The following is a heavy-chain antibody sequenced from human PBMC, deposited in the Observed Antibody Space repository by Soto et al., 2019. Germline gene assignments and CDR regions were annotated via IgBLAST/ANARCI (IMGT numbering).Heavy chain of an antibody. CDR1: GFTFSSYS. CDR3: ARGLSRYYYYYGMDV. CDR2: ISSSSSYI. J-gene: IGHJ6*02. Sequence: EVQLVESGGGLVKPGGSLRLSCAASGFTFSSYSMNWVRQAPGKGLEWVSSISSSSSYIYYADSVKGRFTISRDNAKNSLYLQMNSLRAEDTAVYYCARGLSRYYYYYGMDVWGQGTTVTVSS. V-gene: IGHV3-21*01.